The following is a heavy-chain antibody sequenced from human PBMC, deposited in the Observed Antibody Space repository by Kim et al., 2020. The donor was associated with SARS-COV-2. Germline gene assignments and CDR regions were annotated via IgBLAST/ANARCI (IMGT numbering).Heavy chain of an antibody. CDR3: ARYHYDILTGPHYYYYMDV. V-gene: IGHV4-59*01. CDR1: GGSISSYY. J-gene: IGHJ6*03. D-gene: IGHD3-9*01. CDR2: IYYSGST. Sequence: SETLSLTCTVSGGSISSYYWSWIRQPPGKGLEWIGYIYYSGSTNYNPSLKSRVTISVDTSKNQFSLKLISVTAADTAVYYCARYHYDILTGPHYYYYMDVWGKGTTVTVSS.